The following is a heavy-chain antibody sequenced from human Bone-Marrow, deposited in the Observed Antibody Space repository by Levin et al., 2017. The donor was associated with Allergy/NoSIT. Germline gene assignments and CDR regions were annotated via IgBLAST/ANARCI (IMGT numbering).Heavy chain of an antibody. V-gene: IGHV3-49*04. Sequence: HAGGSLRLSCTGSGFTFGDYVLNWVRQAPGKGLEWVGFIRSNKYGGATEYAASVKGRFSISRDDFNSIVYLQMNGLKIDDTATYFCTRSLGGFDPWGQGSVVTVSS. D-gene: IGHD1-26*01. CDR3: TRSLGGFDP. CDR1: GFTFGDYV. CDR2: IRSNKYGGAT. J-gene: IGHJ5*02.